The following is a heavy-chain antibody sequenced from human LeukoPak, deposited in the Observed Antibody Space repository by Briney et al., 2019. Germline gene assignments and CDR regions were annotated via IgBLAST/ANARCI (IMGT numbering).Heavy chain of an antibody. CDR3: ARDGSSWSNWLDP. J-gene: IGHJ5*02. CDR2: INSGRSST. V-gene: IGHV3-74*01. Sequence: AGGSLRLSCAASGFTFSSYWMHWVRQAPGKGLVWVSRINSGRSSTSYADSVKGRFTISRDNAKNTLYLQMDSLRAEDTAVYYCARDGSSWSNWLDPWGQGTLVTVSS. CDR1: GFTFSSYW. D-gene: IGHD6-13*01.